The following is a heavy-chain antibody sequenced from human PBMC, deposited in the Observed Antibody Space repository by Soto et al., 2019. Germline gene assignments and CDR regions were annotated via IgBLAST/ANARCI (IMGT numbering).Heavy chain of an antibody. Sequence: GGSLRLSCASSGFRFSTYDMDWLRQAPGKGPEWIAHISTTSFTIYYADSVKGRFTISRDNARNSLYLEMNSLRDEDTAVYYCARDRCYDGTCYSASDSWGQGTLVTVSS. J-gene: IGHJ5*01. CDR1: GFRFSTYD. CDR2: ISTTSFTI. D-gene: IGHD2-15*01. CDR3: ARDRCYDGTCYSASDS. V-gene: IGHV3-48*02.